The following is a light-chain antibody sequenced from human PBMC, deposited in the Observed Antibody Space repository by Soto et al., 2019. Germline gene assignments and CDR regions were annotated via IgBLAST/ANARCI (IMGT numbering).Light chain of an antibody. CDR1: QDISDY. CDR3: QQSYSTPLT. V-gene: IGKV1-39*01. Sequence: DIQMTQSPSSLSASVGDRVTITCQASQDISDYLNWYQQKPGKAPKLLIYAASSFQSGVPSRFSGSGSGTDFSLTISSLRPEDFATYYCQQSYSTPLTFGGGTKVEIK. J-gene: IGKJ4*01. CDR2: AAS.